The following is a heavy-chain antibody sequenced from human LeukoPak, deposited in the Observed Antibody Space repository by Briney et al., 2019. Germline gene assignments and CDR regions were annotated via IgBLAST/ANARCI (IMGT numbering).Heavy chain of an antibody. Sequence: AGGSLRLSCAASGFTFSTYWMSWVRQARGGWRECVPIIKQDGGEKYYADSVKGRFTISRDNAKNSLYLQMNSLRAEDTAVYYCARGGWLRYESIDYWGQGTLVTVSS. V-gene: IGHV3-7*05. CDR3: ARGGWLRYESIDY. J-gene: IGHJ4*02. CDR1: GFTFSTYW. CDR2: IKQDGGEK. D-gene: IGHD5-12*01.